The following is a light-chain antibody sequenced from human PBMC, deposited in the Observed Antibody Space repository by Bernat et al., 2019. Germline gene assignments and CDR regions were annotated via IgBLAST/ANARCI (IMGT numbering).Light chain of an antibody. Sequence: QSALTQPRSASGSPGQSVTISCTGTSSDVGGYNYVSWYQHHPGKVPKLMIYDVSKRPSGVPDRFSGSKSGNMASLTISGLQAEDEADYSCCSYAGSYTWVFGGGTKLTVL. CDR1: SSDVGGYNY. V-gene: IGLV2-11*01. CDR3: CSYAGSYTWV. CDR2: DVS. J-gene: IGLJ3*02.